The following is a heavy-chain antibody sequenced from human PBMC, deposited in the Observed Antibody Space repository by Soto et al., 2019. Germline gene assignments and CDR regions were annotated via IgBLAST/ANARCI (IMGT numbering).Heavy chain of an antibody. J-gene: IGHJ4*02. V-gene: IGHV1-3*01. CDR3: AREGASGYCSGGSGSGYLDY. D-gene: IGHD2-15*01. CDR1: GYTFTSYA. CDR2: INAGNGNT. Sequence: QVQLVQSGAEVKKPGASVKVSCKASGYTFTSYAMHWVRQAPGQRLEWMGWINAGNGNTKYSQKFQGRVTITRDTSASTAHMEVSSLRSEDTAVYYCAREGASGYCSGGSGSGYLDYWGKGTLVTVSS.